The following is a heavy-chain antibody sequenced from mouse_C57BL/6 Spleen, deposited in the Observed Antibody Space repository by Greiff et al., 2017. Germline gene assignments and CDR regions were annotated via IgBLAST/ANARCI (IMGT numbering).Heavy chain of an antibody. D-gene: IGHD1-1*01. J-gene: IGHJ3*01. CDR3: APYGSGGAY. Sequence: EVTLVESGGDLVKPGGSLKLFCAASGFTFSSHGMSWVRQTPDKRLEWVATISSGGSYTYYPDSVKGRLTISRDNAKNTLYLQMSSLKSEDTAMYYGAPYGSGGAYWGQGTLVTVSA. CDR2: ISSGGSYT. CDR1: GFTFSSHG. V-gene: IGHV5-6*02.